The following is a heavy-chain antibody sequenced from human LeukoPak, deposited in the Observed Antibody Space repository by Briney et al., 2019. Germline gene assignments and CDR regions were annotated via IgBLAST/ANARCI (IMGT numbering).Heavy chain of an antibody. J-gene: IGHJ4*02. Sequence: PSETLSLTXTVSGGSISSSTNYWGWVRQPPGKGLEWIGSIYYSGTTYYNPSLKSRVTIPVDTSKNQFSLKLSSVTAADTAVYYCVRHEEEDGYNAKTFDYWGQGTLVTVSS. CDR2: IYYSGTT. CDR3: VRHEEEDGYNAKTFDY. V-gene: IGHV4-39*01. CDR1: GGSISSSTNY. D-gene: IGHD5-24*01.